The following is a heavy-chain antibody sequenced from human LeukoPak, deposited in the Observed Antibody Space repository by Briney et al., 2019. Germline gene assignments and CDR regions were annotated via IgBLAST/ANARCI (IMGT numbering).Heavy chain of an antibody. D-gene: IGHD6-19*01. J-gene: IGHJ5*02. V-gene: IGHV3-23*01. CDR2: ISGNSIGT. CDR3: VKGYSSGWYPWFDP. CDR1: GFTFSNYW. Sequence: PGGSLRLSCAASGFTFSNYWMSWVRQAPGRGLEWVSGISGNSIGTYYADSVKGRFTISRDTSKKTVYLQMNSLRAEDTALYYCVKGYSSGWYPWFDPWGQGILVTVSS.